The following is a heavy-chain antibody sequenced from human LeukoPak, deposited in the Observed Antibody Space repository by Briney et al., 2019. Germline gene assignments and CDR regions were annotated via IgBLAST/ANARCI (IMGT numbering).Heavy chain of an antibody. CDR2: ISSSGRTM. D-gene: IGHD2-8*02. CDR1: GFTFSSYS. Sequence: GGSLRLSCAASGFTFSSYSMSWIRQAPGKGLEWVSYISSSGRTMYYADSVKGRFTISRDNAKSSLYLQMNSLRAEDTAVYYCARTPFWYYFDYWGQGTLVTVSS. V-gene: IGHV3-48*04. J-gene: IGHJ4*02. CDR3: ARTPFWYYFDY.